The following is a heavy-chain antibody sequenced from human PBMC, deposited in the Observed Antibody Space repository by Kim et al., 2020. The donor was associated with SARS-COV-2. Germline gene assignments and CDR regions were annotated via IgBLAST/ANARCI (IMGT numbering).Heavy chain of an antibody. CDR2: ISGSGGST. Sequence: GGSLRLSCAASGFTFSSYAMRWVRQAPGKGLEWISGISGSGGSTYYADSVKGRFTISRDNSKNTLYQQMNSLRAEDTAVYYCALQDRAMDYDYYGMDVWGQGTTVTVYS. D-gene: IGHD5-18*01. CDR1: GFTFSSYA. V-gene: IGHV3-23*01. J-gene: IGHJ6*02. CDR3: ALQDRAMDYDYYGMDV.